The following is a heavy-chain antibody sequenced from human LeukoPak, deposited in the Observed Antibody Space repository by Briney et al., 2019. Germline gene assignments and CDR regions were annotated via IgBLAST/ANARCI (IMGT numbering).Heavy chain of an antibody. D-gene: IGHD6-13*01. J-gene: IGHJ5*02. CDR2: ISGSGSST. CDR3: AKFVTAAGTFDP. Sequence: GGSLRLSCAASGFTFSSYAMSWVRQAPGKGLEWVSAISGSGSSTYYADSVKGRFTISRDNSKNTLYLQMNSLRAEDTAVYYCAKFVTAAGTFDPWGQGTLVTVSS. V-gene: IGHV3-23*01. CDR1: GFTFSSYA.